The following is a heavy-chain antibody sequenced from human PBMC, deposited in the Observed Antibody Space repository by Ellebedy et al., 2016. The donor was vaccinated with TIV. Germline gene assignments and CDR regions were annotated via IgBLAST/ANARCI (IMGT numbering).Heavy chain of an antibody. D-gene: IGHD3-16*01. Sequence: SGPTLVKPTQTLTLTCTFSGFSLSTSGVGVGWIRQHPGKALEWLALIYWDGDKRYSPSMKNRLSITKDTSKNQVVLTMTNMDPVDTATYYCTQTELRLGPRGAFDIWGQGTMVTVSS. V-gene: IGHV2-5*02. J-gene: IGHJ3*02. CDR3: TQTELRLGPRGAFDI. CDR2: IYWDGDK. CDR1: GFSLSTSGVG.